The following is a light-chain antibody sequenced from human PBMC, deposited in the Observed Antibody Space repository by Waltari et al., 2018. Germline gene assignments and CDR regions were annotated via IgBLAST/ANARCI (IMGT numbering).Light chain of an antibody. CDR3: AEWDDSLNGLNWV. Sequence: QSVLTQPPSASGTPGQRVTISCSGSSSNIGSHTVNWYQHLPGTAPKLLIYNNSMRPSGGPDRFSGAKSGTSASLAISGLQSEDEADYYCAEWDDSLNGLNWVFGGGTKVTVL. J-gene: IGLJ3*02. CDR1: SSNIGSHT. V-gene: IGLV1-44*01. CDR2: NNS.